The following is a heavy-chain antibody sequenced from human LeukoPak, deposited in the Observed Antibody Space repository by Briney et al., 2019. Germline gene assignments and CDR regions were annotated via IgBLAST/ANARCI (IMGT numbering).Heavy chain of an antibody. V-gene: IGHV1-46*01. J-gene: IGHJ5*02. Sequence: ASVKVSCKASGYTFTSNYIHWVRQAPGQGLEWMGMIYPRDGSTSYAQKFQGRVTVTRDTSTSTVHMELSGLRSEDTAVYYCARERPTIAARSSNWFDPWGQGTLVTVSS. CDR3: ARERPTIAARSSNWFDP. CDR2: IYPRDGST. D-gene: IGHD6-6*01. CDR1: GYTFTSNY.